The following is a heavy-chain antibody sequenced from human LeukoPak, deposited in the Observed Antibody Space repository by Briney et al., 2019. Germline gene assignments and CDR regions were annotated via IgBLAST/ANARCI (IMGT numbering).Heavy chain of an antibody. J-gene: IGHJ4*02. V-gene: IGHV3-23*01. CDR1: GFTFSSYG. CDR2: ISGSGGST. Sequence: GGSLRLSCAASGFTFSSYGMSWVRQAPGKGLEWVSAISGSGGSTYYADSVKGRFTISRDNSKNTLYLQMNSLRAEDTAVYYCATLSGYDILTGYPIDYWGQGTLVTVSS. CDR3: ATLSGYDILTGYPIDY. D-gene: IGHD3-9*01.